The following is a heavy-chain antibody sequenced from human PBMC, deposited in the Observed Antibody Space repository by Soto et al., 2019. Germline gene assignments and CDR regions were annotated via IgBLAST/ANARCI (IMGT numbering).Heavy chain of an antibody. CDR3: ARGSSGCSSTSCYDRGGAFDI. J-gene: IGHJ3*02. CDR2: ISSSSSYI. D-gene: IGHD2-2*01. Sequence: LRLSCAASGFTFSSYSMNWVRQAPGKGLEWVSSISSSSSYIYYADSVKGRFTISRDNAKNSLYLQMNSLRAEDTAVYYCARGSSGCSSTSCYDRGGAFDIWGQGTMVTVSS. CDR1: GFTFSSYS. V-gene: IGHV3-21*01.